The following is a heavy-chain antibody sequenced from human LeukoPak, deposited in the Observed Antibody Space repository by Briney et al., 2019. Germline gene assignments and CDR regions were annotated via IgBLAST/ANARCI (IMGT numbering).Heavy chain of an antibody. CDR3: AKDPPILRWSFDY. V-gene: IGHV3-23*01. CDR2: MSGSGGGT. Sequence: GGSLRLSCAVSGITLSNYGMSWVRKAPGKGLEWVAGMSGSGGGTNYADSVKGRFTVSRDNSKNTLYLQMNSLRAEDTAVYYCAKDPPILRWSFDYWGQGTLVTVSS. CDR1: GITLSNYG. D-gene: IGHD4-23*01. J-gene: IGHJ4*02.